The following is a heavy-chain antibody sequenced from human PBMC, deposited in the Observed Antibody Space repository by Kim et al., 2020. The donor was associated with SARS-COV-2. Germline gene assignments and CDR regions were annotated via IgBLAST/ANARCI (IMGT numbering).Heavy chain of an antibody. J-gene: IGHJ4*02. CDR1: GFSFSNDG. V-gene: IGHV3-21*06. CDR3: SGGASVLRGGIYLDH. Sequence: GGSLRLSCAASGFSFSNDGMNWVRQAPGKGLEWVSSVNGDSDDMRYEDAVKVRVSFSRDNAKNSLSLQMNIQRVEDTAVYYFSGGASVLRGGIYLDHCGWGTLVTVSS. CDR2: VNGDSDDM. D-gene: IGHD3-10*01.